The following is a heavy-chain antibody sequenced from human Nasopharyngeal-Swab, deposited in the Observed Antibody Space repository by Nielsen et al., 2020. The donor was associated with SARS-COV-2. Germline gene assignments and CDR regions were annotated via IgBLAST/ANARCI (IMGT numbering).Heavy chain of an antibody. CDR3: ARPPGYCSGGSCHS. Sequence: GESLKISCAASGFTFSSYSMNWVRQAPGKGLEWVSSISSSSSYIYYADSVKGRFTISRDNAKNSLYLQMNSLRAEDTAVYYCARPPGYCSGGSCHSWGQGTLVTVSS. CDR1: GFTFSSYS. V-gene: IGHV3-21*01. D-gene: IGHD2-15*01. CDR2: ISSSSSYI. J-gene: IGHJ4*02.